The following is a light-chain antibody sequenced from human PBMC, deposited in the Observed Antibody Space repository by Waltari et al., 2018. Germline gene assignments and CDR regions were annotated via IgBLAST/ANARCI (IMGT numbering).Light chain of an antibody. CDR1: SSDVGSSDS. V-gene: IGLV2-8*01. Sequence: QSALTQPPSASGSPGQSVTISCTGSSSDVGSSDSVSWFQQLPGKAPKLLIYQVSKRPSGVPSRFSASKSANTASLTVSGLLAEDEAVYYCYSCAGDNTYVFGSGTEVTVL. CDR2: QVS. J-gene: IGLJ1*01. CDR3: YSCAGDNTYV.